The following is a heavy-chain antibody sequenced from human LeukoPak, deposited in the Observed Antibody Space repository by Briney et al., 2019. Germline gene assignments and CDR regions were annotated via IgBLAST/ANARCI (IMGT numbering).Heavy chain of an antibody. CDR2: IYTSGST. V-gene: IGHV4-61*02. Sequence: SETLSLTCTVSGGSISSGDYYWSWIRQPAGKGLEWIGRIYTSGSTNYNPSLKSRVTISVDTSKNQFSLKLSSVTAADTAVYYCARRSLAVADDYWGQGTLVTVSS. CDR1: GGSISSGDYY. CDR3: ARRSLAVADDY. J-gene: IGHJ4*02. D-gene: IGHD6-19*01.